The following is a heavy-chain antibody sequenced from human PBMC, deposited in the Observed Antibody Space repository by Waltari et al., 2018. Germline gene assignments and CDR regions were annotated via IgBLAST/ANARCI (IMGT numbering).Heavy chain of an antibody. CDR3: ARSYGDHEIFDY. J-gene: IGHJ4*02. D-gene: IGHD4-17*01. CDR1: GYTFTGYY. Sequence: QVQLVQSGAEVKKHGASVKVSCKASGYTFTGYYMHRVRQAPGQGLEWMGRINPNSGGTNYAQKFQGRVTMTRDTSISTAYMELSRLRSDDTAVYYCARSYGDHEIFDYWGQGTLVTVSS. V-gene: IGHV1-2*06. CDR2: INPNSGGT.